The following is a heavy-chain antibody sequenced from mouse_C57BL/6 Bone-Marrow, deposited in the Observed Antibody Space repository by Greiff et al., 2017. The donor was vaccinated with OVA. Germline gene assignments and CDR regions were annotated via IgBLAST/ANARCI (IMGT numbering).Heavy chain of an antibody. Sequence: QVHVKQPGAELVKPGASVKLSCKASGYTFTSYWMHWVKQRPGRGLEWIGRIDPNSGGTKYNEKFKSKATLTVDKPASTADMQLSSLTSEDSAVYYCAREMDYDVAYWGQGTLVTVSA. J-gene: IGHJ3*01. CDR3: AREMDYDVAY. V-gene: IGHV1-72*01. CDR1: GYTFTSYW. CDR2: IDPNSGGT. D-gene: IGHD2-4*01.